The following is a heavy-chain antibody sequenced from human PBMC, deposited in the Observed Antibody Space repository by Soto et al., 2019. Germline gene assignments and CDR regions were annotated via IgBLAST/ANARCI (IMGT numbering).Heavy chain of an antibody. V-gene: IGHV3-30*18. Sequence: QVQLVESGGGVVQPGRSLRLSCAASGFTFSGYGMHWVRHAPGKGLEWVAVISYDGSNKYYADSVKGRFTISRDNSKNTLYLQMNSLRSEDTAVYYCAKDRVLRFLAWLYHYYYYMDVWGTGTTVTVSS. CDR2: ISYDGSNK. D-gene: IGHD3-3*01. J-gene: IGHJ6*03. CDR3: AKDRVLRFLAWLYHYYYYMDV. CDR1: GFTFSGYG.